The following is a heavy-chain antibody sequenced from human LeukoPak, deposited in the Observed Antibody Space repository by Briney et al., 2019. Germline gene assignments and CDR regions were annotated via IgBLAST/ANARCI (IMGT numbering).Heavy chain of an antibody. V-gene: IGHV3-30*18. CDR2: ISYDGSNK. J-gene: IGHJ4*02. D-gene: IGHD3-22*01. CDR3: AKDWRVTYYYDSSGYRDFDY. CDR1: GFTFSSYG. Sequence: GGSLSLSCAASGFTFSSYGMHWVRQAPGKGLEWVAVISYDGSNKYYADSVKGRFTISRDNSKNTLYLQMNSLRAEDTAVYYCAKDWRVTYYYDSSGYRDFDYWGQGTLVTVSS.